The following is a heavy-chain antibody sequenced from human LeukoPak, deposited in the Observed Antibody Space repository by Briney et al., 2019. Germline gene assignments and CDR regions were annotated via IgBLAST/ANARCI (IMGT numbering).Heavy chain of an antibody. D-gene: IGHD1-26*01. J-gene: IGHJ5*02. CDR3: ARRRTFAVSGRCCWFDP. V-gene: IGHV4-4*09. CDR1: GGSISSYY. Sequence: ASETLSLTCTVSGGSISSYYWSWIRQPPGKGLEWIGYIHTSGSTNYNPSLKSRVTISVDTSKNQFSLKLSSVTAADTAVYYCARRRTFAVSGRCCWFDPWGQGTLVTVSS. CDR2: IHTSGST.